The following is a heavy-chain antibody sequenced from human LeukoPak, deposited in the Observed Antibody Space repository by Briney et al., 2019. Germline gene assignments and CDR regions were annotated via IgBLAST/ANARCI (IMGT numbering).Heavy chain of an antibody. V-gene: IGHV3-23*01. J-gene: IGHJ1*01. Sequence: GGSLRLSCAASGFTFSSYAMSWVRQAPGKGLEWVSAISGSGGSTYYADSVKGRFTISRDNSKNTLYLQMNSLRAEDTAVYYCARVEAKGYFQHWGQGTLVTVSS. CDR2: ISGSGGST. D-gene: IGHD3-3*01. CDR1: GFTFSSYA. CDR3: ARVEAKGYFQH.